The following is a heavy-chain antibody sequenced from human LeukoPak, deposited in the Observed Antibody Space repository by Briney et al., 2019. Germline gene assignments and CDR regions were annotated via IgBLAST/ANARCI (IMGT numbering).Heavy chain of an antibody. CDR3: TAGVAVTGTGA. CDR1: GFTFNDAW. CDR2: IKSKADGGTI. D-gene: IGHD6-19*01. Sequence: PGGSLRLSCEASGFTFNDAWMTWVRQAPGKGLEWIGRIKSKADGGTINYAAHVKGRFTISRDDSKNTLYLQMNSLKTEDTAVYYCTAGVAVTGTGAWGQGTLVTVSS. J-gene: IGHJ5*02. V-gene: IGHV3-15*01.